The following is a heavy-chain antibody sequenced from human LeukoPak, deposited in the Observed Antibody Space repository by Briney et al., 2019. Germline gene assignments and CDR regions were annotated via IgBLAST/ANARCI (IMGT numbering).Heavy chain of an antibody. CDR1: GFTFDDYA. CDR2: TSWNSGSI. J-gene: IGHJ4*02. CDR3: AKDAANLQYYFDY. V-gene: IGHV3-9*01. D-gene: IGHD6-25*01. Sequence: GRSLRLSCAASGFTFDDYAMHWGRQPRGKGLELESGTSWNSGSIGYAASVKGRFTISRDNAKNSLYLQMNSRSAEDTALYYCAKDAANLQYYFDYWGQGTLVTV.